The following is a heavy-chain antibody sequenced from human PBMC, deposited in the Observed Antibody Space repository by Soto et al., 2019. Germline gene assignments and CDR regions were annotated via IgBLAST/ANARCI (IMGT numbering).Heavy chain of an antibody. CDR2: IYYSGST. CDR3: ARSARTVTWYNWFDP. J-gene: IGHJ5*02. CDR1: GGSISSSSYY. D-gene: IGHD4-17*01. Sequence: QLQLQESGPGLVKPSETLSLTCTVSGGSISSSSYYWGWIRQPPGKGLEWIGSIYYSGSTYYNPSLKSRVTISVDTSKNQFSLKLSSVTAADTAVYYCARSARTVTWYNWFDPWGQGTLVTVSS. V-gene: IGHV4-39*01.